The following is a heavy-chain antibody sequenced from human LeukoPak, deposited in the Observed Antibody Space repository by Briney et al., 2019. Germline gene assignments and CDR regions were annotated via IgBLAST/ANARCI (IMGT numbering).Heavy chain of an antibody. CDR3: ANGGGLLIPT. CDR1: GSTSNNYG. J-gene: IGHJ5*02. D-gene: IGHD2-21*01. V-gene: IGHV3-23*01. CDR2: ISSSDDRT. Sequence: GGSLRLSCVTSGSTSNNYGMSWVRQAPGKGQEWVSGISSSDDRTYYADSVKGRFTISRDNSKNTLFLQTDSLRADDTAVYYCANGGGLLIPTWGQGALVTVSS.